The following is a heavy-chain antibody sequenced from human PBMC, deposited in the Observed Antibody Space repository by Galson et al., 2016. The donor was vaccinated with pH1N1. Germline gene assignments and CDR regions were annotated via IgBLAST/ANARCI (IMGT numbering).Heavy chain of an antibody. CDR1: GYTFTTYG. D-gene: IGHD2-15*01. CDR3: ASRRLLECSGGICYLDY. J-gene: IGHJ4*02. Sequence: SVKVSCKASGYTFTTYGIDWVRQAPGQGLEWMGWISPYTGNAKYAQKFQGRLTLTTDPFTNIAYMDLGSLTSDDTATYFCASRRLLECSGGICYLDYWGQGTLVTVSS. V-gene: IGHV1-18*01. CDR2: ISPYTGNA.